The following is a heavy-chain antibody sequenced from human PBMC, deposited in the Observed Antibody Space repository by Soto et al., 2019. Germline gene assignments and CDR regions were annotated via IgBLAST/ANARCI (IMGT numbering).Heavy chain of an antibody. J-gene: IGHJ4*02. CDR1: GGSISSGGYS. Sequence: QLQLQESGSGLVKPSQTLSLTCAVSGGSISSGGYSWSWIRQPPGKGLEWIGYIYHSGSTYYNPSLKSRVTISVDRSKNQFSLKLSSVTAADTAVYYCASSHAGAHITAAVHWGQETLVTVSS. D-gene: IGHD6-13*01. V-gene: IGHV4-30-2*01. CDR3: ASSHAGAHITAAVH. CDR2: IYHSGST.